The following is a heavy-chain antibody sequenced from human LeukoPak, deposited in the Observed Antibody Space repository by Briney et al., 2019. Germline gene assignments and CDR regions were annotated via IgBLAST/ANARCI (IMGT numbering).Heavy chain of an antibody. Sequence: GGSLRLSCAASGFTFSNYAMTWVRQAPGKGLEWVSGICGRGGSTYYADSVKGRFTISRDNSKNTLYLQMNSLRAEDTAVYYCARDTHSGYSSSWYGWAFDHWGQGSLVTVSS. CDR2: ICGRGGST. V-gene: IGHV3-23*01. D-gene: IGHD6-13*01. CDR1: GFTFSNYA. J-gene: IGHJ4*02. CDR3: ARDTHSGYSSSWYGWAFDH.